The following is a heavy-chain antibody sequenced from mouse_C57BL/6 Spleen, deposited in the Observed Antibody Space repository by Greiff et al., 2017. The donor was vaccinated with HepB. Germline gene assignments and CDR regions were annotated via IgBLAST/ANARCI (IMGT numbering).Heavy chain of an antibody. CDR1: GFTFSSYA. V-gene: IGHV5-4*01. J-gene: IGHJ2*01. D-gene: IGHD2-2*01. CDR3: ARDQGYDGYYFDY. CDR2: ISDGGSYT. Sequence: DVKLVESGGGLVKPGGSLKLSCAASGFTFSSYAMSWVRQTPEKRLEWVATISDGGSYTYYPDNVKGRFTISRDNAKNNLYLQMSHLKSEDTAMYYCARDQGYDGYYFDYWGQGTTLTVSS.